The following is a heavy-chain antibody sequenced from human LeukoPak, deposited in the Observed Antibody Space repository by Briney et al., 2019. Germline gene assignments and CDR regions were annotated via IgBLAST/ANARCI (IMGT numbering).Heavy chain of an antibody. D-gene: IGHD3-22*01. V-gene: IGHV4-4*07. Sequence: SETLSLTCTVSGGSLSSYYWSWIRQPAGKGLEWIGRIYTSGSTNYNPSLQSRVTMSVDTSKNQFSLKLSSVTAAYRAVYYCARGGIYYYDSSGYYSSDYYYYMDVWGKGTTVTISS. CDR1: GGSLSSYY. J-gene: IGHJ6*03. CDR3: ARGGIYYYDSSGYYSSDYYYYMDV. CDR2: IYTSGST.